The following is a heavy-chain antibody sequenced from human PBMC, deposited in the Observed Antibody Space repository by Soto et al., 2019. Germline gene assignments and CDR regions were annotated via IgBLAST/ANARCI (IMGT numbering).Heavy chain of an antibody. Sequence: EVQLVESGGCLVQPGGSLRLSCAASGFSSSAYWMHWVRQTPGKGLVWVSRINNDGSSTVCADSVKGRFTISRDNAKDTLYLQMHSLRAEDTALYYFVVMNTMTTTFDYWGQGILVPVSS. V-gene: IGHV3-74*01. CDR1: GFSSSAYW. CDR3: VVMNTMTTTFDY. CDR2: INNDGSST. D-gene: IGHD3-22*01. J-gene: IGHJ4*02.